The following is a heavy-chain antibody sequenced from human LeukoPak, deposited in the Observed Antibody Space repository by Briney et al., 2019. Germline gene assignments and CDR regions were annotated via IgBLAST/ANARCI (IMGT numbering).Heavy chain of an antibody. CDR1: GFTFSSNW. V-gene: IGHV3-74*01. Sequence: GGSLRLSCAASGFTFSSNWMHWVRQAPGKGLVWVSRINEDGSTTNYADSVKGRFTISRDNSKNTVYLQMNSLRVEDTAGYHCGKERYGSSSVVDYWGHGTLVTVSS. J-gene: IGHJ4*01. D-gene: IGHD6-6*01. CDR2: INEDGSTT. CDR3: GKERYGSSSVVDY.